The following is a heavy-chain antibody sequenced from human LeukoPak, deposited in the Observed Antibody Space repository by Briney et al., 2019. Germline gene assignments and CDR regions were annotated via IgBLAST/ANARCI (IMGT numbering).Heavy chain of an antibody. CDR2: ISSSGSTI. D-gene: IGHD5-24*01. CDR3: ARASRDGYNLYIRQRIYFDY. CDR1: GFTFSDYY. Sequence: GGSLRLSCAASGFTFSDYYMSWIRQAPGKGLEWVSYISSSGSTIYYADSVKGRFTISRDNAKNSLYLQMNSLRAEDTAVYYCARASRDGYNLYIRQRIYFDYWGQGTLVTVSS. J-gene: IGHJ4*02. V-gene: IGHV3-11*04.